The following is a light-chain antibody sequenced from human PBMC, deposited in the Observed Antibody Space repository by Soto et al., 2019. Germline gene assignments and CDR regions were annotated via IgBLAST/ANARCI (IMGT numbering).Light chain of an antibody. V-gene: IGKV3-20*01. Sequence: EIVLTQSPGTLSLSPGERATLSCRARQSVPKNYLAWYQQKPGQAPRLLVDGASSRATCIPDRFSGSGSGTDFTLTISRLEPEAFSVYYCQQYATSPLTFGGGTRVEIK. CDR3: QQYATSPLT. CDR1: QSVPKNY. J-gene: IGKJ4*01. CDR2: GAS.